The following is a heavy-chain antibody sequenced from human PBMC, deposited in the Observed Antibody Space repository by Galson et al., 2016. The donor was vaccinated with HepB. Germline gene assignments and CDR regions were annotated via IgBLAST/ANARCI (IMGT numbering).Heavy chain of an antibody. CDR1: GVSLNHIL. V-gene: IGHV4-59*01. CDR3: ARLHVDPEIGWEFDS. J-gene: IGHJ4*02. D-gene: IGHD6-19*01. CDR2: IVHTGVT. Sequence: ETLSLTCSVSGVSLNHILWSWVRQSPGRGLEWIGYIVHTGVTNYNPSVKSRVSISIDPAKSQFTLKLTTGTAAATALYYCARLHVDPEIGWEFDSWGQGLLVTVSP.